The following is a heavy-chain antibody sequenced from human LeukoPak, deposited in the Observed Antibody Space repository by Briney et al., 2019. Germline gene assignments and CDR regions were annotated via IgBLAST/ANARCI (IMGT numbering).Heavy chain of an antibody. CDR3: ARGGSYLSAFDI. V-gene: IGHV3-21*04. CDR2: ITSSSSYI. J-gene: IGHJ3*02. Sequence: GGSLRLSCAASGFTFSTYSMNWVRQAPGKGLEWVSSITSSSSYIFYADSVKGRFTISRDNSKNTLYLQMNSLRAEDTAVYYCARGGSYLSAFDIWGQGTMVTVSS. D-gene: IGHD1-26*01. CDR1: GFTFSTYS.